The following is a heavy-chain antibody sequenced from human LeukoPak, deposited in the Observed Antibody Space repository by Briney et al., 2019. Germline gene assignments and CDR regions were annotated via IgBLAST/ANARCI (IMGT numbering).Heavy chain of an antibody. D-gene: IGHD3-10*01. CDR1: GCTFDDYA. CDR2: ISWNSGSI. Sequence: GGSLRLSCAASGCTFDDYAMHWVRQAPGKGLEWVSGISWNSGSIGYADSVKGRLTISRDNAKNSLYLQMNSLRAEDTALYYCAKDAPLYYYGSGSYPYYFDYWGQGTLVTVSS. V-gene: IGHV3-9*01. CDR3: AKDAPLYYYGSGSYPYYFDY. J-gene: IGHJ4*02.